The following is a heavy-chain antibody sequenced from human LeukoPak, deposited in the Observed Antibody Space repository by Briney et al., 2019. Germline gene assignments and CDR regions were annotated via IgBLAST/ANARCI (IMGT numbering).Heavy chain of an antibody. CDR2: ISAYNGNT. D-gene: IGHD4-17*01. CDR1: GYTFTSYG. CDR3: ARDSRGTYGDYYFDY. V-gene: IGHV1-18*01. Sequence: ASVKVSCKASGYTFTSYGISWVRQAPGQGLEWMGWISAYNGNTNYAQKLQGRVTMTTDTSTSTAYMELRSLRSDDTAVYYCARDSRGTYGDYYFDYWGQGTLVTVSS. J-gene: IGHJ4*02.